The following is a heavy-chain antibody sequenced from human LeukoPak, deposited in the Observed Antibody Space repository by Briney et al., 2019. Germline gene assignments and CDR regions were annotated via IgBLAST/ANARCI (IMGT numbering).Heavy chain of an antibody. D-gene: IGHD6-6*01. V-gene: IGHV3-9*01. CDR3: AKDIDSSSPEGYFDY. J-gene: IGHJ4*02. CDR1: GFTFDDYA. Sequence: GGSLRLSCAASGFTFDDYAMHWVRQAPGKGLEWVSGISWNSGSIGYADSVKGRFTISRDNAKNSLCLQMNSLRAEDTALYYCAKDIDSSSPEGYFDYWGQGTLVTVSS. CDR2: ISWNSGSI.